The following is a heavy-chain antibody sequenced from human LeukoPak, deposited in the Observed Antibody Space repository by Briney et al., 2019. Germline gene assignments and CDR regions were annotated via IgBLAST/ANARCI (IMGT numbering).Heavy chain of an antibody. CDR2: ISSSSSYI. D-gene: IGHD3-9*01. V-gene: IGHV3-21*01. J-gene: IGHJ4*02. CDR3: AREPRILTGYVVFDY. Sequence: GGSLRLSCAASGFTFSSYSMNWVRQAPGKGLEWVSSISSSSSYIYYADSVKGRFTISRDNAKNSLYLQMNSLRAEDTAVYYCAREPRILTGYVVFDYWGQGTLVTVSS. CDR1: GFTFSSYS.